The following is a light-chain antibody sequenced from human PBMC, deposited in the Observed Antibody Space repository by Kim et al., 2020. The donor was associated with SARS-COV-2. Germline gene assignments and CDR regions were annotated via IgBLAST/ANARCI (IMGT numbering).Light chain of an antibody. Sequence: QSALTQPASVSGSPGQSITISCTGTSSDVGGYNYVSWFQQHPGKAPKLMIYDVSNRPSGFSNRFSGSKSGNTASLTISGLQAEDEADYYCSSHTSSNTVVFGGGTQLTVL. V-gene: IGLV2-14*03. CDR3: SSHTSSNTVV. CDR2: DVS. J-gene: IGLJ2*01. CDR1: SSDVGGYNY.